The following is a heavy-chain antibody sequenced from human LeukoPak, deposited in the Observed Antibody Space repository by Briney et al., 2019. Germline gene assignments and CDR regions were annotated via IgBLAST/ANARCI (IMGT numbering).Heavy chain of an antibody. CDR3: ANSGYSSSWYRVY. CDR1: GFTFSSYG. V-gene: IGHV3-23*01. CDR2: IGGSGGST. D-gene: IGHD6-13*01. J-gene: IGHJ4*02. Sequence: GGSLRLSCAASGFTFSSYGMSWFRQAPGKGLEWVSTIGGSGGSTYYADSVKGRFTISRDNSKNTLYLQLNSMRAEDTAVYYCANSGYSSSWYRVYWGQGTLVTVSS.